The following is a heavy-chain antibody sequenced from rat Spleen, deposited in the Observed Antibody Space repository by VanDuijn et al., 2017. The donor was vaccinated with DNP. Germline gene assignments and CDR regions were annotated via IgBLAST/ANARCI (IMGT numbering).Heavy chain of an antibody. CDR3: ATLNYGSYFDY. D-gene: IGHD1-3*01. Sequence: EVQLVESGGGLVRPGRSLTLSCGVSGFTFSDYNMAWVRQSPKKGLEWVATIIFDGSRTYYRDSVKGRFTISRHNAKSTLYLQMDSLRSEDTATYYCATLNYGSYFDYWGQGVMVTVSS. CDR2: IIFDGSRT. J-gene: IGHJ2*01. CDR1: GFTFSDYN. V-gene: IGHV5S10*01.